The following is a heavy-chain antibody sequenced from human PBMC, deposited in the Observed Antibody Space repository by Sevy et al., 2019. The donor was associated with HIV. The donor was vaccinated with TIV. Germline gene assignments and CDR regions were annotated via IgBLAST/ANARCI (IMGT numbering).Heavy chain of an antibody. D-gene: IGHD3-10*01. CDR2: IYTSGNT. CDR3: ATINRGVIDY. Sequence: SETLSLTCTVSGGSISSNDYYWSWIRQPAGKGLQWIGCIYTSGNTNYNPSLKSRVTMSVDTSKNQFSLKLSSVTAADTAVYYCATINRGVIDYWGQGTLVTVSS. CDR1: GGSISSNDYY. V-gene: IGHV4-61*02. J-gene: IGHJ4*02.